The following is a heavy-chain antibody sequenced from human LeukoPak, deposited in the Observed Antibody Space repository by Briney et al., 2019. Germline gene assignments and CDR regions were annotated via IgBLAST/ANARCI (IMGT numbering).Heavy chain of an antibody. V-gene: IGHV3-23*01. CDR1: GFTFSSYA. J-gene: IGHJ4*02. CDR2: ISGSGGST. D-gene: IGHD3-10*01. Sequence: GGSLRLSCAASGFTFSSYAMSWVRQAPGKGLEWVSAISGSGGSTYYADSVKGRFTISRDNSKNTLYLQMGSLRAEDMAVYYCARGDYYGSYYFDYWGQGTLVTVSS. CDR3: ARGDYYGSYYFDY.